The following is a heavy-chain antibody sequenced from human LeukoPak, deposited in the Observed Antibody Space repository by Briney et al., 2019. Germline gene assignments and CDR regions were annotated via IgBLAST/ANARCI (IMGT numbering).Heavy chain of an antibody. V-gene: IGHV3-20*04. D-gene: IGHD6-19*01. Sequence: GGSLRLSCAASGSTFDDYGMSWVRQAPGKGLEWVSGINWNGGSTGYADSVKGRFTTSRDNAKNSLYLQMNSLRAEDTALYYCARSPQWLVSVTDYFDYWGQGTLVTVSS. CDR2: INWNGGST. CDR3: ARSPQWLVSVTDYFDY. J-gene: IGHJ4*02. CDR1: GSTFDDYG.